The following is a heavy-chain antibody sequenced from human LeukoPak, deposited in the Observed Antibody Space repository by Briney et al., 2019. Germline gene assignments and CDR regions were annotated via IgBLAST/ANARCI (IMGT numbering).Heavy chain of an antibody. V-gene: IGHV3-21*01. CDR2: ISSGSKYI. D-gene: IGHD5-18*01. J-gene: IGHJ4*02. Sequence: PGGSLRLSCVDSGFTFSTYSMNWVRQAPGKGPEWVSSISSGSKYIYNADSVKGRFTISRDNSKNSLYLQMDSLRVEDTAVYYCARALSYSYGSMDFWGQGTLVIVSP. CDR1: GFTFSTYS. CDR3: ARALSYSYGSMDF.